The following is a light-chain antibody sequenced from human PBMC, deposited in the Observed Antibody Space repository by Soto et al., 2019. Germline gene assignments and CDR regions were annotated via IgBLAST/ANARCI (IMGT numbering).Light chain of an antibody. CDR3: QEYNNYWT. CDR2: TAS. V-gene: IGKV1-5*01. Sequence: DIQMTQSPSTLSASVGATVTITCRASQTISRCLAWYQQKPGKAPRLLICTASTLESGVPSRFSASGSGTEFTLTISRLHPDDFATYYCQEYNNYWTFGQGTKVDIK. J-gene: IGKJ1*01. CDR1: QTISRC.